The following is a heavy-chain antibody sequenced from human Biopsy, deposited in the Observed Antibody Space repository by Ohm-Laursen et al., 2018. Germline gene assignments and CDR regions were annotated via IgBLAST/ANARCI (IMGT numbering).Heavy chain of an antibody. CDR3: ARDGKRWDYTTYFSWHFDL. Sequence: SLRLSCSASGFNFNDYGMHWVRQAPGKGLEWLAVITFDGSGEYYAGSLQGRFTISRDNHKNTVDLQMNTLRPEDTAVYFCARDGKRWDYTTYFSWHFDLWGRGTLVTVSS. V-gene: IGHV3-30*03. D-gene: IGHD4-11*01. CDR2: ITFDGSGE. J-gene: IGHJ2*01. CDR1: GFNFNDYG.